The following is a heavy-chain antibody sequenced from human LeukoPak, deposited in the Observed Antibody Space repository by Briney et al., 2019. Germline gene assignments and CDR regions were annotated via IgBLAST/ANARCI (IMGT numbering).Heavy chain of an antibody. D-gene: IGHD6-13*01. J-gene: IGHJ4*02. V-gene: IGHV1-46*01. CDR2: INPSGAGT. CDR3: ARGPAAGAGWWHFDY. CDR1: GYTFTSYY. Sequence: ASVKVSCTASGYTFTSYYMHWVRQAPGQGLEWMGRINPSGAGTSYAQEFQGRVIMKRDTSTSTVYMELSSLRSEDTAVYYCARGPAAGAGWWHFDYWGQGTLVTVSS.